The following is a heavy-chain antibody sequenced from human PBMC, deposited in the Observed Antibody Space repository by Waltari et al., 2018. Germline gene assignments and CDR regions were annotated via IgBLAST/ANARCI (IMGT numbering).Heavy chain of an antibody. Sequence: EVQLVESGGGLVKPGGSLRLSCAASGFTFSSYSMHWVRQAPGKGLEWVSSISSSRSYIYYADSVKGRFTISRDNAKNSLYLQMNSLRAEDTAVYYCARASPQLDYYYFDYWGQGTLVTVSS. J-gene: IGHJ4*02. CDR3: ARASPQLDYYYFDY. CDR2: ISSSRSYI. D-gene: IGHD2-2*01. CDR1: GFTFSSYS. V-gene: IGHV3-21*01.